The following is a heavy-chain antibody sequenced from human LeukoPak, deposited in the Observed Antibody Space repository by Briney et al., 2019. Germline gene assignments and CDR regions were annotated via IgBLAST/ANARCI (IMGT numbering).Heavy chain of an antibody. CDR1: GFTFSSYW. CDR2: IKQDGSEK. CDR3: AKDRGGEYSYGFDY. V-gene: IGHV3-7*01. D-gene: IGHD5-18*01. J-gene: IGHJ4*02. Sequence: GGSLRLSCAASGFTFSSYWMSWVRQAPGKGLEWVANIKQDGSEKYYVDSVKGRFTISRDNAKNSLYLQMNSLRAEDTAVYYCAKDRGGEYSYGFDYWGQGTLVTVSS.